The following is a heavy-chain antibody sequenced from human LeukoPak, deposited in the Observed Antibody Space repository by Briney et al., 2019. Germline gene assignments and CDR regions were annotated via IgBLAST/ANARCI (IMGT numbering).Heavy chain of an antibody. J-gene: IGHJ4*02. CDR2: IFYSGSP. CDR1: GGSISNTYYY. CDR3: AGPKPLCSSIGCYHFDY. V-gene: IGHV4-39*01. D-gene: IGHD2-2*01. Sequence: SETLSLTCTVSGGSISNTYYYWGWIRQPPGKGLEWIGSIFYSGSPYYNPSLKSRVTISIDTSKNQFSLKLSSVTAADTAVYYCAGPKPLCSSIGCYHFDYWGQGILVTVSS.